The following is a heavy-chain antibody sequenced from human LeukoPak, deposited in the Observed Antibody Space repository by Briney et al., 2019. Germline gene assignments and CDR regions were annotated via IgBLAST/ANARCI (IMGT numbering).Heavy chain of an antibody. V-gene: IGHV3-15*01. CDR3: AKDIGIKAVDI. Sequence: GGSLRLSCAASGFTFSNAWMSWVRQAPGKGLERVGRIKSKTDGGTTDYAAPVKGRFTISRDDSKNTLYLQMNSLKTEDTAVYYCAKDIGIKAVDIWGQGTMVTVSS. CDR1: GFTFSNAW. D-gene: IGHD1-14*01. CDR2: IKSKTDGGTT. J-gene: IGHJ3*02.